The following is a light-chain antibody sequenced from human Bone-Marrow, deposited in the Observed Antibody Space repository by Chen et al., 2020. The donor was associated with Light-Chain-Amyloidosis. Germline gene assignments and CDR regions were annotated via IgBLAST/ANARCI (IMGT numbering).Light chain of an antibody. CDR2: EVS. CDR1: SSDVGSYNL. CDR3: CSYAGSSTLV. Sequence: QSALTQSASVSGSPGQSITISCTGTSSDVGSYNLVSWYQQHPGKAPQLMIYEVSKRPSGVSNRFSGSKSGNTASLTISGLQAEDEADYYCCSYAGSSTLVFGGGTKLTVL. V-gene: IGLV2-23*02. J-gene: IGLJ3*02.